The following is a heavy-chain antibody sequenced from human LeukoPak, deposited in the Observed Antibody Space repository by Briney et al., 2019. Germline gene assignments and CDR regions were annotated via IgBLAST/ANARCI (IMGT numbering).Heavy chain of an antibody. J-gene: IGHJ6*03. Sequence: ASVKVSCKASGYTFTSYDINWVRQATGQGLEWMGWMNPNSGNTGYAQKFQGRVTITRNTSISTAYMELSSLRSEGTAVYYCARTLPGSWGYYYMDVWGKGTTVTVSS. D-gene: IGHD3-16*01. CDR1: GYTFTSYD. V-gene: IGHV1-8*03. CDR3: ARTLPGSWGYYYMDV. CDR2: MNPNSGNT.